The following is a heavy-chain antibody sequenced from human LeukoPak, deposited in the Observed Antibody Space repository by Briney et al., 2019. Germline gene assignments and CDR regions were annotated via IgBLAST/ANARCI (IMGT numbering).Heavy chain of an antibody. J-gene: IGHJ4*02. CDR2: INPAVGAT. V-gene: IGHV1-46*01. CDR1: GYSFTDYY. D-gene: IGHD1-26*01. Sequence: GASVNVSCKASGYSFTDYYVHWVRQAPGQGLEWMAIINPAVGATIYAQKFQGRVTVTGDSSTSIVYLELSGLRSDDTARYYCARGLLRGSYYTPDYWGQGTLVTVSS. CDR3: ARGLLRGSYYTPDY.